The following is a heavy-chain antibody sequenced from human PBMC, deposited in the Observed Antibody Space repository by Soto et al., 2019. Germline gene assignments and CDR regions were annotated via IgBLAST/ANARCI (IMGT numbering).Heavy chain of an antibody. V-gene: IGHV1-46*03. J-gene: IGHJ4*02. D-gene: IGHD6-13*01. Sequence: EASVKVSCKASGYTFTIYYMHCVRQAPGQGLEWMGIINPSGGSTSYAQKFQGRVTMTRDTSTSTFYMELSSLRSEDTAVYYCARESSIAAADNRNFDYWGQGTLVTVSS. CDR3: ARESSIAAADNRNFDY. CDR1: GYTFTIYY. CDR2: INPSGGST.